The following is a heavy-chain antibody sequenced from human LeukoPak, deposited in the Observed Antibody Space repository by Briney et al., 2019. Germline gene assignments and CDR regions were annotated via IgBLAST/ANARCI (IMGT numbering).Heavy chain of an antibody. D-gene: IGHD4-11*01. CDR2: IYPGDSDI. V-gene: IGHV5-51*01. CDR3: ARLQSLATVAFFFDS. CDR1: YW. J-gene: IGHJ4*02. Sequence: YWIGWVRQLPDKGLKWMAIIYPGDSDIRYSPSSQGRVTISADKSINTAYLQWSSLKASDTAIYYCARLQSLATVAFFFDSWGQGTLVTVSS.